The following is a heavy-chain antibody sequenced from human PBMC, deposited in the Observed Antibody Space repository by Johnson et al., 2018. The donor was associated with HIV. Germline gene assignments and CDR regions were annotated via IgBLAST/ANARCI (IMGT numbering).Heavy chain of an antibody. J-gene: IGHJ3*02. CDR3: AKDIAARHDAFDI. CDR1: GFTFSSYA. Sequence: VQLVESGGGVVQPGRSLRLSCAASGFTFSSYAMSWVRQAPGKGLEWVSSISWNSGSIGYADSVKGRFTISRDNAKNSLYLQMNSLRAEDTALYYCAKDIAARHDAFDIWGQGTMVTGSS. V-gene: IGHV3-9*01. CDR2: ISWNSGSI. D-gene: IGHD6-6*01.